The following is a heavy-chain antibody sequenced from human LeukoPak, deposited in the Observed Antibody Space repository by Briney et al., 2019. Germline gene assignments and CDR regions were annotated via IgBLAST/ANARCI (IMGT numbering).Heavy chain of an antibody. J-gene: IGHJ6*02. V-gene: IGHV3-49*04. D-gene: IGHD3-9*01. CDR3: TRRRLGSNYYYGMDV. CDR2: IRNKAYGGTI. CDR1: GFTFGDYA. Sequence: GGSLRLSCTASGFTFGDYAMTWVRQAPGKGLEWVSFIRNKAYGGTIEYAASVKGRFTISRDDSKSIAYQQMNSLKTEDTAVYYCTRRRLGSNYYYGMDVWGQGTTVTVSS.